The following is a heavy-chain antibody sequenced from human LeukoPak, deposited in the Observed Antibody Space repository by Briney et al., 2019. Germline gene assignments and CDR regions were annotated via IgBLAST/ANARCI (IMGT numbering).Heavy chain of an antibody. CDR3: ARQGSSSWYGWYFDL. D-gene: IGHD6-13*01. V-gene: IGHV4-39*01. Sequence: PSETLSLTCSVSGGSISGTTHNWGWIRQPPGKGLEWIATIYYSESTKKSPSLKSRVTTSLDTSRNQFSLKLSSVTAADTAVYYCARQGSSSWYGWYFDLWGRGSLVTVSS. CDR1: GGSISGTTHN. J-gene: IGHJ2*01. CDR2: IYYSEST.